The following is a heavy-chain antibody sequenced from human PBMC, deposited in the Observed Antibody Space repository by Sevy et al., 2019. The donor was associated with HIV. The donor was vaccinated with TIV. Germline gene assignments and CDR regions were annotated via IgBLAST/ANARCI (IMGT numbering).Heavy chain of an antibody. D-gene: IGHD4-17*01. J-gene: IGHJ3*02. Sequence: SQTLSLTCAISGDSISSNSAAWNWIRQSPSRGLEWLGRIYYRSKWYNDYEVSVKSRIIINPDTSKNQFSLQLNSMTPEDTAVYYCARGTYGAFDTWGQGTLVTVSS. CDR2: IYYRSKWYN. CDR3: ARGTYGAFDT. CDR1: GDSISSNSAA. V-gene: IGHV6-1*01.